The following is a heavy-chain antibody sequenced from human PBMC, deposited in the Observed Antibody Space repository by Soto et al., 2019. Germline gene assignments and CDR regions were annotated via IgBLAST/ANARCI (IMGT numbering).Heavy chain of an antibody. V-gene: IGHV4-30-4*01. CDR3: ARLRWETENNWFDP. CDR2: IYHSGST. CDR1: GDSINSVDHY. Sequence: TSETLSLTCTVSGDSINSVDHYWSWIRQPPGKGPEWMGYIYHSGSTHYNPSLNSRLTISIDTSTNRFSLNLTSVTAADTAVYFCARLRWETENNWFDPWGQGALVTVSS. J-gene: IGHJ5*02. D-gene: IGHD1-26*01.